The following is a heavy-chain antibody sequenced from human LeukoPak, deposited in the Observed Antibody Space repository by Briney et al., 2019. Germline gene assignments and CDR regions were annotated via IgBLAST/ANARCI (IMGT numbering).Heavy chain of an antibody. D-gene: IGHD5-24*01. V-gene: IGHV1-2*02. J-gene: IGHJ5*02. CDR3: SRDTTMARWFDP. CDR1: GYAFTDYY. CDR2: INPNTGGT. Sequence: ASMKVSCKASGYAFTDYYLHWMRQAPGQGLEWMGWINPNTGGTNYAPRFQDRVIMTRDTSITTAYMELTSLRSDDTAAYYCSRDTTMARWFDPWGQGTLVTVSS.